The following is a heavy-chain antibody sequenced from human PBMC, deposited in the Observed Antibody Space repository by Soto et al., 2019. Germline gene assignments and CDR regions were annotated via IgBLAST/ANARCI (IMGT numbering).Heavy chain of an antibody. J-gene: IGHJ4*02. CDR3: ARSTRGAYYYGSGSYYYFDY. D-gene: IGHD3-10*01. CDR1: GGSISSGGYY. Sequence: TLSRTCTVSGGSISSGGYYWSWIRQHPGKGLEWIGYIYYSGSTYYNPSLKSRVTISVDTSKNQFSLKLSSVTATDTAVYYCARSTRGAYYYGSGSYYYFDYWGQGTMVTVSS. CDR2: IYYSGST. V-gene: IGHV4-31*03.